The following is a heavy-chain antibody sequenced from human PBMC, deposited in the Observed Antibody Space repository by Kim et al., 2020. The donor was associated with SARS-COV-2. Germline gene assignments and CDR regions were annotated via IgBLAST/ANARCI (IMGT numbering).Heavy chain of an antibody. CDR2: IFTSGST. V-gene: IGHV4-61*09. Sequence: SETLSLTCSVSGGSISSGSHYWSWIRQPAGKGLEWIGHIFTSGSTNYNPSLKSRVTISVDTSQNQFSLKLSSVTAADTAVYYCAKNWRRYDILTGNFPCWFDPWGQGTLVTVS. CDR3: AKNWRRYDILTGNFPCWFDP. CDR1: GGSISSGSHY. J-gene: IGHJ5*02. D-gene: IGHD3-9*01.